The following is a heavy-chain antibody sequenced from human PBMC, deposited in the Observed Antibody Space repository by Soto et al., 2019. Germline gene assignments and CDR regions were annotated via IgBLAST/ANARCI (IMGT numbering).Heavy chain of an antibody. D-gene: IGHD6-13*01. J-gene: IGHJ5*02. CDR2: IWYDGNNK. CDR3: ARAPAAISATGTGSNWFDP. CDR1: GFTFNNHA. V-gene: IGHV3-33*01. Sequence: QVQLVEYGGGVVQPGRSLRLSCAASGFTFNNHAMHWVRQAPGKGLEWVASIWYDGNNKYYADSVKGRFTISRDNSKSTLYLQMDTLSAEDTAVYYCARAPAAISATGTGSNWFDPWGQGVLVTVSS.